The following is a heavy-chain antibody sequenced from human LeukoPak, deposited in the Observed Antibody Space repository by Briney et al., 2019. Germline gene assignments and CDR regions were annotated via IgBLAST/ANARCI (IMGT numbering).Heavy chain of an antibody. CDR1: GGSISSYY. D-gene: IGHD6-19*01. CDR2: IYPSGST. CDR3: ARGRYSSGSYYFDY. Sequence: SETLSLTCTVSGGSISSYYWSWIRQPAGKGLEWIGRIYPSGSTNYNPSLKSRVTISVDTSKNQFSLKLSSVTAADTAVYYCARGRYSSGSYYFDYWGQGTLVTVSS. J-gene: IGHJ4*02. V-gene: IGHV4-4*07.